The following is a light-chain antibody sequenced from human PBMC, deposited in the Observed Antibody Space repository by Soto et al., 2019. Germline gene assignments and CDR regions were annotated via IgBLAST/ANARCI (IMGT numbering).Light chain of an antibody. CDR3: QQYNNWPPVT. Sequence: EIVMTQSPATLSVSPGERATLSCRASQSVSSNLAWYQQKPGQAPRLLIYGASTRATGIPARFSGSGSGTEFTLTISSLQSEEFAVYYCQQYNNWPPVTFGQGTKVEIK. V-gene: IGKV3-15*01. CDR1: QSVSSN. J-gene: IGKJ1*01. CDR2: GAS.